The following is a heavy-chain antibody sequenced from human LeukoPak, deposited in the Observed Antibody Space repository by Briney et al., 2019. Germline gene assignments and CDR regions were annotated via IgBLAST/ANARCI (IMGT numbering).Heavy chain of an antibody. D-gene: IGHD4/OR15-4a*01. CDR2: IIPIFGTA. CDR3: ARGRTITLYYFDY. CDR1: GGTFSSYA. J-gene: IGHJ4*02. Sequence: SVKVSCKASGGTFSSYAISWVRQAPGQGLEWMGGIIPIFGTANYAQKFQGRVTITADESTSTAYMELSSLRSDDTAVYYCARGRTITLYYFDYWGQGTLVTVSP. V-gene: IGHV1-69*13.